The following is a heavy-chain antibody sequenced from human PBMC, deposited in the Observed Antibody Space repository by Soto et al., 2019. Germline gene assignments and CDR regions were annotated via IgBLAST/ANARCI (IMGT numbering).Heavy chain of an antibody. V-gene: IGHV5-51*01. CDR3: AIQEKLSPYYYGIYV. J-gene: IGHJ6*04. CDR1: GYRFTTYW. Sequence: GASLKISCKVSGYRFTTYWIAWVRQMPGKGLEWMGIIHPGESDTRYSPSFQGQVTISADKSVGTDFLQWCRLKGSDTATYYCAIQEKLSPYYYGIYVCGKGTTVTVSS. CDR2: IHPGESDT. D-gene: IGHD1-1*01.